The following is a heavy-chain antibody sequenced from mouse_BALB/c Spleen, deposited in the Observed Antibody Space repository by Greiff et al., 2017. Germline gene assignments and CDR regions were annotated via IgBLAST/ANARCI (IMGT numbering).Heavy chain of an antibody. V-gene: IGHV2-6-7*01. CDR2: IWGDGST. J-gene: IGHJ3*01. CDR1: GFSLTGYG. CDR3: ATDYNGPHFAY. Sequence: VKLMESGPGLVAPSQSLSITCTVSGFSLTGYGVNWVRQPPGKGLEWLGMIWGDGSTDYNSARKARLSISTDNTKSQVYLKMNRLQTDDTARYYYATDYNGPHFAYWGQGTLVTVSA. D-gene: IGHD1-1*01.